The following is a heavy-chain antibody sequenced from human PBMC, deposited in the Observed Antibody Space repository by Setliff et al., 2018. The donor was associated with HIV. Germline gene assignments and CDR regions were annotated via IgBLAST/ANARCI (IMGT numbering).Heavy chain of an antibody. CDR1: GYTFTSYD. V-gene: IGHV1-18*01. Sequence: EASVKVSCKASGYTFTSYDINWVRQATGQRLEWMGWSNAGNGNTKYSQEFQGRVTMTTDTSTSKVYMELRTLRSDDTAVYYCARVPYRSAWFSGGHDAFDVWGQGTMVTVSS. CDR2: SNAGNGNT. D-gene: IGHD6-19*01. J-gene: IGHJ3*01. CDR3: ARVPYRSAWFSGGHDAFDV.